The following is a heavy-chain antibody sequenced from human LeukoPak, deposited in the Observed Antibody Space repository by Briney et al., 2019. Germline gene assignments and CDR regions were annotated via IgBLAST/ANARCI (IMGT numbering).Heavy chain of an antibody. D-gene: IGHD6-13*01. CDR2: ISAYNGNT. J-gene: IGHJ4*02. Sequence: ASVKVSCKASGYTFTSYGISWVRQAPGQGLEWMGWISAYNGNTNYAQKFQGRVTITTDESTSTAYMELSSLRSEDTAVYYCAKSIAARVYYFDYWGQGTLVTVSS. CDR1: GYTFTSYG. V-gene: IGHV1-18*01. CDR3: AKSIAARVYYFDY.